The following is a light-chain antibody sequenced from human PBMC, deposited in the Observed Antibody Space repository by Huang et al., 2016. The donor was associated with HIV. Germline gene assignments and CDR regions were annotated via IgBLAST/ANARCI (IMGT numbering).Light chain of an antibody. J-gene: IGKJ3*01. Sequence: EIVLTQSPDTLSLSPGERATLSCRASHSVSSNFLALYQQKPGQSPRLLIYGAARRATGIPDRFSGSGTGTGFTLTITRLEPEDFAVYYCQQYGGSPLFTFGPGTKVDIK. CDR3: QQYGGSPLFT. CDR2: GAA. CDR1: HSVSSNF. V-gene: IGKV3-20*01.